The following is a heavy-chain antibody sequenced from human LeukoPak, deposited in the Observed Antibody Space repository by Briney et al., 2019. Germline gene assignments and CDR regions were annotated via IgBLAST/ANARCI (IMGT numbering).Heavy chain of an antibody. CDR1: GFIFSAYA. D-gene: IGHD3-10*01. V-gene: IGHV3-23*01. Sequence: GGSLRLSCAASGFIFSAYAMSWVRQAPGKGLEWVSVISGSGGSTDYADSVKGRFTISRDNSKNTLYLQMDSLRAEDTAVYYCAGGRGLIITIDYWGQGTLVTFSS. J-gene: IGHJ4*02. CDR2: ISGSGGST. CDR3: AGGRGLIITIDY.